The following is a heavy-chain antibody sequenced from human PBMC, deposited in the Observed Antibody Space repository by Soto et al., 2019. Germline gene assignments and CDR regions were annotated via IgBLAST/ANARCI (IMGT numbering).Heavy chain of an antibody. CDR1: GGSISSSSYY. CDR2: IYYSGST. V-gene: IGHV4-39*01. D-gene: IGHD3-10*01. Sequence: SETLSLTCTVSGGSISSSSYYWGWIRQPPGKGLEWIGSIYYSGSTYYNPSLKSRVTISVDTSKNQFSLKLSSVTAADTAVYYCARQAMVRGAMGYFDYWGQGTLVT. CDR3: ARQAMVRGAMGYFDY. J-gene: IGHJ4*02.